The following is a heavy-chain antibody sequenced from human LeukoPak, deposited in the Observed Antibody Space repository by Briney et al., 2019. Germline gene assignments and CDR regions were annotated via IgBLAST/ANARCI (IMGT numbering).Heavy chain of an antibody. J-gene: IGHJ4*02. CDR2: INPNSGGT. CDR3: ARQHSSGSYYNDY. V-gene: IGHV1-2*02. CDR1: GYTFNAYY. Sequence: ASVKVSCRASGYTFNAYYMYWVRQAPGQGLEWMGWINPNSGGTNYAQKFQGRVTMTRDTSISTAYMELSSLRSEDTAVYYCARQHSSGSYYNDYWGQGTLVTVSS. D-gene: IGHD3-10*01.